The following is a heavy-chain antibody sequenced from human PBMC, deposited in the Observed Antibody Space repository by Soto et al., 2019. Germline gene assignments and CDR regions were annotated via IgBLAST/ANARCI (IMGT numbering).Heavy chain of an antibody. CDR2: IIPIFGTA. CDR3: ARDGHDIVVVLAGLKLVPSRFGYYYGMDV. J-gene: IGHJ6*02. D-gene: IGHD2-2*01. V-gene: IGHV1-69*13. Sequence: SVKVSCKASRGTFSSYAISWVRQANGQGLEWMGGIIPIFGTANYAQKFQGRVTITADESTSTAYMELSSLRSEDTAVYYCARDGHDIVVVLAGLKLVPSRFGYYYGMDVWGQGTTVTVSS. CDR1: RGTFSSYA.